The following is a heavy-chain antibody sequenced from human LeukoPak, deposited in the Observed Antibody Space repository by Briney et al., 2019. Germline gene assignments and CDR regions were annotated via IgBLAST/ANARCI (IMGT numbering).Heavy chain of an antibody. D-gene: IGHD6-6*01. CDR3: ARGTDSSSFDY. CDR2: IYYSGST. V-gene: IGHV4-59*06. J-gene: IGHJ4*02. Sequence: ASETLSLTCTVSGGSISNYYWSWIRQHPGKGLEWIGYIYYSGSTYYSQSLKSRVTISVDTSKNQFSLKLSSVTAADTAVYHCARGTDSSSFDYWGQRTLVTVST. CDR1: GGSISNYY.